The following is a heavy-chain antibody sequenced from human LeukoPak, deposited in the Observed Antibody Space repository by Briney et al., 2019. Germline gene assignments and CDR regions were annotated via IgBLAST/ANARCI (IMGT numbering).Heavy chain of an antibody. CDR2: VDRGSGA. CDR3: VTYLYQTTRSFDD. D-gene: IGHD1-7*01. J-gene: IGHJ4*02. Sequence: GGSLRLPCVVSGFSLSSYYMSWVRQAPGKGLEWVATVDRGSGAYYPDSVKGRFTVSRDNSRNTLYLQISTLRVDDTAVYYCVTYLYQTTRSFDDWGQGTLVTVSS. CDR1: GFSLSSYY. V-gene: IGHV3-23*01.